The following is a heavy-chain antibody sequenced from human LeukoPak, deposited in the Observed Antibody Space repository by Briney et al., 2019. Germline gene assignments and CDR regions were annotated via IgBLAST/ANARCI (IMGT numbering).Heavy chain of an antibody. CDR3: AREGSMVRGVGIFGFDY. CDR2: MNAGNGNT. D-gene: IGHD3-10*01. CDR1: GYTFISYA. Sequence: ASVKVSCKSSGYTFISYAMHWVRQAPGQRLEWMGWMNAGNGNTKYSQKFQGRVTITRDTSASTAYMELSSLKSEDMAVYYCAREGSMVRGVGIFGFDYWGQGTLVTVSS. J-gene: IGHJ4*02. V-gene: IGHV1-3*03.